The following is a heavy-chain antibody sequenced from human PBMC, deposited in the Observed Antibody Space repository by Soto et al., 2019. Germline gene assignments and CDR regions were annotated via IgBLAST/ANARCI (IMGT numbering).Heavy chain of an antibody. J-gene: IGHJ3*02. D-gene: IGHD3-16*02. Sequence: SLRLSCTASGFTFGDYAMSCFRQAPGKGLEWGGVIRSEAYGGTTEYAASVKGRFTISRDDSKSIAYLQLTSLKTEDTAVYYCTSILAPRGSSRGSSAFDTWRQGTMVTASS. CDR1: GFTFGDYA. CDR3: TSILAPRGSSRGSSAFDT. CDR2: IRSEAYGGTT. V-gene: IGHV3-49*03.